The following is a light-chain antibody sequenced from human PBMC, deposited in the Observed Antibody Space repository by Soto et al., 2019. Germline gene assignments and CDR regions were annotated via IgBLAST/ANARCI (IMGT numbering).Light chain of an antibody. CDR2: DAS. J-gene: IGKJ1*01. CDR3: QQRSNWPPT. Sequence: DIVLTQSAATLSLSPGERGTLXCRASQSLSTHLPWYQQKAGQAPRHLIYDASNGATGIHARFRGSGSGTDFTITISSLEPVDFAVYYCQQRSNWPPTFGQGTKV. V-gene: IGKV3-11*01. CDR1: QSLSTH.